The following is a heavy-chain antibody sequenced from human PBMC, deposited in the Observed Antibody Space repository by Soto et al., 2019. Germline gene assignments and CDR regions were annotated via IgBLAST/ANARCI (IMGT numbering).Heavy chain of an antibody. V-gene: IGHV1-18*01. CDR1: GYTFTSYG. CDR3: ARASNDIYY. D-gene: IGHD1-1*01. CDR2: ISAYNGNT. J-gene: IGHJ4*02. Sequence: QVQLVQSGAEVKKPGASVKVSCKASGYTFTSYGISWVRQAPGQGLEWMGWISAYNGNTHYAQKLQGRVTMATDTTTITAYMERRSLRSDDTAVYYCARASNDIYYWGQGTLVTVSS.